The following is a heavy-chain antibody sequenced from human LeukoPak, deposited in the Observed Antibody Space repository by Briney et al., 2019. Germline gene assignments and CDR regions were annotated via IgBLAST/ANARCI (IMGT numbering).Heavy chain of an antibody. J-gene: IGHJ4*02. V-gene: IGHV3-7*01. CDR1: RFTFSSYW. D-gene: IGHD3-10*01. CDR2: IKEDGSEI. Sequence: GGSLRLSCTASRFTFSSYWMSWVRQAPGKGLEWVANIKEDGSEIYYVDAVKGRFSISRDNAKTSLYLQMNNLSVADTAVYYCVTDQTGRHPYFFDYWGQGTLVTVSS. CDR3: VTDQTGRHPYFFDY.